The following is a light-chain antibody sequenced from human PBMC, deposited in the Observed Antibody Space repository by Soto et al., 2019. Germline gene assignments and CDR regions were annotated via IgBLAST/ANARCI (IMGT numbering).Light chain of an antibody. CDR1: SSDVGGYNY. CDR3: SSYTSSSIFYV. J-gene: IGLJ1*01. Sequence: ALTQPASVSGSPGQSITISCTGTSSDVGGYNYVSWYRQHPGKAPKLMIYDVSNRPSGVSNRFSGSKSGNTASLTISGLQAEDEADCYCSSYTSSSIFYVFGTGTKVTVL. V-gene: IGLV2-14*01. CDR2: DVS.